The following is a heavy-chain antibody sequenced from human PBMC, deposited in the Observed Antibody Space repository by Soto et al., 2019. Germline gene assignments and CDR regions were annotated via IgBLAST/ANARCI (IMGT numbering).Heavy chain of an antibody. CDR3: ARGSCTNGVCPYNGMDV. CDR1: GGSISTYY. CDR2: IHYSGST. D-gene: IGHD2-8*01. J-gene: IGHJ6*02. V-gene: IGHV4-59*01. Sequence: SETLSLTYTVSGGSISTYYWCWIRQPPGKGLEWIGYIHYSGSTNYNPSLKSRVTISVDTSKNQFSLKLSSVTAADTAMYYCARGSCTNGVCPYNGMDVWGQGTTVT.